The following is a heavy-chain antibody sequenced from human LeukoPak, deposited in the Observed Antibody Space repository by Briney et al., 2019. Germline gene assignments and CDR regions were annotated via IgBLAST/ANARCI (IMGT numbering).Heavy chain of an antibody. CDR1: GFTFCDYY. D-gene: IGHD5-18*01. V-gene: IGHV3-11*01. J-gene: IGHJ4*02. CDR3: ARDPRGITALVDYFDY. CDR2: IRSSGDTI. Sequence: GGSPRLSCAASGFTFCDYYMSWIRQAPGEGLEWVSYIRSSGDTIYYADSVKGRFTISRDNAKNSLYLQMSSLRVEDTAVYYCARDPRGITALVDYFDYWGQGTLVTVSS.